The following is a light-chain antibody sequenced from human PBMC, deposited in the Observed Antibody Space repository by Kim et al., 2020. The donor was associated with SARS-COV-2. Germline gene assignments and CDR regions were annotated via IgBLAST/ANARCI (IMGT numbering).Light chain of an antibody. J-gene: IGKJ2*01. Sequence: DIQMTQSPSSLSASVGDRVTITCQVSQDISTHLNWYQQKSGKAPKLLIYDAFNLETGVPSRFSGSRSGTDFSFTISSLQPEDIGTYYCHHYDSLPLDTFGQGTKLEI. CDR1: QDISTH. CDR2: DAF. CDR3: HHYDSLPLDT. V-gene: IGKV1-33*01.